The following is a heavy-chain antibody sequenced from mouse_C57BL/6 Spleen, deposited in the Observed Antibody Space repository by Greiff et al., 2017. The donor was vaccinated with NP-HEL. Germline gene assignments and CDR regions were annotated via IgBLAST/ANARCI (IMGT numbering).Heavy chain of an antibody. D-gene: IGHD1-1*01. CDR1: GFNIKDYY. CDR2: IDPEDGDT. Sequence: EVQLQQSGAELVKPGASVKLSCTASGFNIKDYYMHWVKQRTEQGLEWIGRIDPEDGDTKYAPKFQGKATITADTSSNTAYLQLSSLTSEDTAVYYCARTGSSTGWFAYWGQGTLVTVSA. J-gene: IGHJ3*01. V-gene: IGHV14-2*01. CDR3: ARTGSSTGWFAY.